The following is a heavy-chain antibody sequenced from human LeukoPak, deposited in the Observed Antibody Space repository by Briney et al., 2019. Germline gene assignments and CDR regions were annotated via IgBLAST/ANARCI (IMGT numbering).Heavy chain of an antibody. CDR2: IYSGGST. V-gene: IGHV3-66*01. J-gene: IGHJ4*02. Sequence: GGSLRLSCAASGFTVSSNYMSWVRQAPGKGLEWVSVIYSGGSTYYADSVKGRFTISRDNSKNTMYLQMNSLRAEDTAVYYCAGAERDSSGYYPRGFAYWGQGTLVTVSS. D-gene: IGHD3-22*01. CDR1: GFTVSSNY. CDR3: AGAERDSSGYYPRGFAY.